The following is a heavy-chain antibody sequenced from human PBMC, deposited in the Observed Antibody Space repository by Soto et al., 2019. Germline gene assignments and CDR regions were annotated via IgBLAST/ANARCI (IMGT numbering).Heavy chain of an antibody. V-gene: IGHV3-23*01. CDR3: VKDLEEWLVTPFDP. CDR2: ISGSGGST. Sequence: GGSLILSCAASGFTFSSYAMSWVRQAPGKGLEWVSAISGSGGSTYYADSVKGRFTISRDTSKNTLYLQMNSLRAEDTAVYYCVKDLEEWLVTPFDPCAQRYLVPVSS. D-gene: IGHD6-19*01. CDR1: GFTFSSYA. J-gene: IGHJ5*02.